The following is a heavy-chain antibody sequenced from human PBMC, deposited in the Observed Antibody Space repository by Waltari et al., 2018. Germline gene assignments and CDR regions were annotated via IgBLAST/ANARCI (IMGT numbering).Heavy chain of an antibody. CDR2: IIPIFGTA. CDR1: GGTFSSYA. CDR3: ARTPPLGYCSSTSCYIFDY. V-gene: IGHV1-69*01. Sequence: QVQLVQSGAEVKKPGSSVKVSCKASGGTFSSYAISWVRQAPGQGLEWMGGIIPIFGTANYAQKFQGGVTITADESTSTAYMELSGLRSEDTAVYYCARTPPLGYCSSTSCYIFDYWGQGTLVTVSS. D-gene: IGHD2-2*02. J-gene: IGHJ4*02.